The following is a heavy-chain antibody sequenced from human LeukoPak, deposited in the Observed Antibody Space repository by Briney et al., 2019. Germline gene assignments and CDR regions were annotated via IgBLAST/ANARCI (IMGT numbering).Heavy chain of an antibody. Sequence: ASVKVSCKASGYTFTGYYMHWVRQAPGQGLEWMGWINPNSGGTNYAQKFQGRVTMTRDTSISTAYMELSRLRSDDTAVYYCARDPSALYYYGSGSYFPGGYYYYYGMDVWGQGTTVTVSS. D-gene: IGHD3-10*01. CDR1: GYTFTGYY. CDR2: INPNSGGT. CDR3: ARDPSALYYYGSGSYFPGGYYYYYGMDV. V-gene: IGHV1-2*02. J-gene: IGHJ6*02.